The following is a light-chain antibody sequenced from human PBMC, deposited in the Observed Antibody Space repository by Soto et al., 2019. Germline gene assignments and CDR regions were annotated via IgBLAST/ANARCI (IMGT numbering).Light chain of an antibody. CDR2: GAS. V-gene: IGKV3-15*01. J-gene: IGKJ1*01. CDR3: QQYIDWPTT. Sequence: MTQSPATLSVSPGERATLSCRASQSVSSSVGWYQQKPGQAPRLLIYGASTRATGIPARFSGSGSGTEFTLTISSLQSEDFALYYCQQYIDWPTTFGQGTKVDIK. CDR1: QSVSSS.